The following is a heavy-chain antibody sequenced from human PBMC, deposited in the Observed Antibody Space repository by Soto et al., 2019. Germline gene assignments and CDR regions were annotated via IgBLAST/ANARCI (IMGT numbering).Heavy chain of an antibody. D-gene: IGHD5-12*01. CDR2: IIPIFGTA. V-gene: IGHV1-69*06. CDR1: GVTFSSYA. J-gene: IGHJ4*02. Sequence: VASVKVSCKASGVTFSSYAISWVRQAPGQGLGWMGGIIPIFGTANYAQKFQGRVTITADKSTSTAYMELSSLRSEDTAVYYCARRLDGYNWYYFDYWGQGILVTVSS. CDR3: ARRLDGYNWYYFDY.